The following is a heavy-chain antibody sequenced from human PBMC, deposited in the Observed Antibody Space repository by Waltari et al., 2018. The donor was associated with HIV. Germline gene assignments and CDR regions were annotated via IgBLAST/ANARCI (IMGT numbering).Heavy chain of an antibody. CDR1: GYKFVNHD. CDR2: INPKTGDT. V-gene: IGHV1-8*01. CDR3: TRGLALRIAAPGADV. D-gene: IGHD4-17*01. J-gene: IGHJ6*02. Sequence: QSPTEVRRPGASVRVSCRVSGYKFVNHDITWVRQAAGEGLEWMGGINPKTGDTHSWKKYWGRSTLTRNISTATAYLDLTNLTRDDMASYYGTRGLALRIAAPGADVWGQGTTVIVFS.